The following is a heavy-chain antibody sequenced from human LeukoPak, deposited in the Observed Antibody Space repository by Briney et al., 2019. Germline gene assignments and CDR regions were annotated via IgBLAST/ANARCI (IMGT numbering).Heavy chain of an antibody. CDR3: ARGENVFDY. J-gene: IGHJ4*02. V-gene: IGHV4-59*12. CDR2: IYYSGST. CDR1: GDSINRYY. D-gene: IGHD1-26*01. Sequence: SDTLSLPCTVSGDSINRYYGNWTRQPPGKALEWIGYIYYSGSTNYNPSLKSRVTISVCKSKNQFSLKLTSVTAADTAVYYCARGENVFDYWGQGTLVTVSS.